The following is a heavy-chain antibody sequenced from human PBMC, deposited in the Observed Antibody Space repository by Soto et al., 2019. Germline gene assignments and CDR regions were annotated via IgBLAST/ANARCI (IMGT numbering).Heavy chain of an antibody. J-gene: IGHJ6*02. CDR2: FNHNSGGT. D-gene: IGHD3-3*01. CDR1: GYTFTGYY. CDR3: ARGGATSFGVVNYYSDCMDV. V-gene: IGHV1-2*04. Sequence: QVQLVQSGAEVKKPGASVKVSCKASGYTFTGYYMHWVRQAPGQGLEWMGWFNHNSGGTNYAQKFQGWVTMTRDTDISTAYRELRRLRSDDTAVYYCARGGATSFGVVNYYSDCMDVWGQGTTVTVSS.